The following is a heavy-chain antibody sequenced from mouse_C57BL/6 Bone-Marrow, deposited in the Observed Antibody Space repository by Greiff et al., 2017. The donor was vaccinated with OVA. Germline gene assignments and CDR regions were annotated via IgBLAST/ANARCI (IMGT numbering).Heavy chain of an antibody. CDR3: ARRSNYVFYAMDY. J-gene: IGHJ4*01. D-gene: IGHD2-5*01. CDR2: IYPSDSET. Sequence: QVQLQQPGAELVRPGSSVKLSCKASGYTFTSYWMDWVKQRPGQGLEWIGNIYPSDSETHYNHKFKDKATLTVDKSSSTAYMQLSSLTSEDSAVYYCARRSNYVFYAMDYWGQGTSVTVSS. V-gene: IGHV1-61*01. CDR1: GYTFTSYW.